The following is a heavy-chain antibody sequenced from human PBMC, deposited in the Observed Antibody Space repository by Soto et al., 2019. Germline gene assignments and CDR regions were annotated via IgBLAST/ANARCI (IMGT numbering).Heavy chain of an antibody. CDR3: ARVAAAGFCGMDV. CDR1: GFTVSINY. V-gene: IGHV3-53*01. CDR2: IYSGGST. J-gene: IGHJ6*02. Sequence: PGGSLRLSCSASGFTVSINYMTWVRQAPGKGLEWVSVIYSGGSTYYADSVKGRFTISRDNSKNTLYLQMNSLRAEDTAVYYCARVAAAGFCGMDVWGQGTTVTVSS. D-gene: IGHD6-13*01.